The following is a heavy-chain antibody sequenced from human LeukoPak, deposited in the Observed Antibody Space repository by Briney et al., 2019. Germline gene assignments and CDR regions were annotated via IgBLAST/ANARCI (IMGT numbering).Heavy chain of an antibody. Sequence: GGSLRLSCAASGFTFSSYAMSWVRQAPGEGLEWVSAISGSGGSTYYADSVKRRFTISRDNYKNTLYLQMNSLRAEDTAVYYCAKGSPVGANGLFDYWGQGTLVTVSS. J-gene: IGHJ4*02. CDR2: ISGSGGST. V-gene: IGHV3-23*01. CDR1: GFTFSSYA. CDR3: AKGSPVGANGLFDY. D-gene: IGHD1-26*01.